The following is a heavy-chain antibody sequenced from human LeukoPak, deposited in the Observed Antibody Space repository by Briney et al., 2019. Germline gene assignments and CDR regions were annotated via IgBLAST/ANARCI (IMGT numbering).Heavy chain of an antibody. J-gene: IGHJ4*02. CDR2: ISYDGSNK. CDR3: AKDLHPFVFYFDY. Sequence: PGGSLRLSCAASGFTFSSYAMSWVRQAPGKGLEWVAVISYDGSNKYYADSVKGRFTISRDNSKNTLYLQMNSLRAEDTAVYYCAKDLHPFVFYFDYWGQGTLVTVSS. CDR1: GFTFSSYA. V-gene: IGHV3-30*18. D-gene: IGHD3-10*01.